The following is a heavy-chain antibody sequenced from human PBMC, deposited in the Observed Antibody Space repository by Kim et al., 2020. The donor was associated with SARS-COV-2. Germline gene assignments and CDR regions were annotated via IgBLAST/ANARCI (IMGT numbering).Heavy chain of an antibody. V-gene: IGHV3-11*01. D-gene: IGHD1-1*01. CDR1: GFTFSDYY. Sequence: GGSLRLSCAASGFTFSDYYISWVRQAPGKGLEWISYISGSGIVKFYADSVKGRFTISRDNAENSVYLQMNSLRAEDTAIYYCARDRANWNRYYYYMDVWGKGTPVAVSS. CDR3: ARDRANWNRYYYYMDV. J-gene: IGHJ6*03. CDR2: ISGSGIVK.